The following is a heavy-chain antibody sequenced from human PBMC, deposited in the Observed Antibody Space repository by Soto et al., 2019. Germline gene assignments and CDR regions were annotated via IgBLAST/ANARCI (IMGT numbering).Heavy chain of an antibody. D-gene: IGHD3-10*01. CDR2: ISGGGDAT. J-gene: IGHJ2*01. CDR3: ARKVSGSTGRPDLWYFDL. Sequence: EVQLLDSGGGLVQPGGSLRLSCAASGFTFSGYALTWVRQAPGKGLEWVSAISGGGDATFYADSVKGRVTISRDNSKNTVYLQMNTLRAEDTAVYYCARKVSGSTGRPDLWYFDLWGRGTLVTVSS. V-gene: IGHV3-23*01. CDR1: GFTFSGYA.